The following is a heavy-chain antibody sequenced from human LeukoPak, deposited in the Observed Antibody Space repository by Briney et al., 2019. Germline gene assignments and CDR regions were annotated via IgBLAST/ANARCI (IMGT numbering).Heavy chain of an antibody. Sequence: GGSLRLSCAASGFTFSSYCMHWVRQAPGKGLVWVSRISTDGSTTTYADSVKGRFTISRDNAKNTAYLQMNSLRAEDTAVYYCARSNAMGVWGQGTTVTVSS. CDR1: GFTFSSYC. V-gene: IGHV3-74*01. CDR2: ISTDGSTT. J-gene: IGHJ6*02. CDR3: ARSNAMGV.